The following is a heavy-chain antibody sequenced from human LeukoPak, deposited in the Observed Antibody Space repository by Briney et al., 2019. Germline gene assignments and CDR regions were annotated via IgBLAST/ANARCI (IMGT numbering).Heavy chain of an antibody. CDR3: ALRVSVPGGFDP. CDR2: INTDGSIT. D-gene: IGHD6-19*01. Sequence: GGSLRLSCAASGFIFSSYWMHWVRQAPGKGPVWFSHINTDGSITDYADSVKGRFTISRDNAKNTLYLQMNSLRAEDTAVYYCALRVSVPGGFDPWGQGTLVTVSS. V-gene: IGHV3-74*01. J-gene: IGHJ5*02. CDR1: GFIFSSYW.